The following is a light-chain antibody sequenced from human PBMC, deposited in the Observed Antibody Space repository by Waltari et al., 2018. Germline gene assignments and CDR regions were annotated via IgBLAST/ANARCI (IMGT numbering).Light chain of an antibody. CDR3: QVWDSSSDPI. CDR2: DDT. J-gene: IGLJ2*01. CDR1: RVKSTR. Sequence: SYVLSQSPSVSVAPGQAARITCGGDRVKSTRLHGYQQKPGQPPLLVIYDDTDRPSGIPERFSGSLSGSTATLTIRRVEAGDEADYYCQVWDSSSDPIFGGGTKLTVL. V-gene: IGLV3-21*02.